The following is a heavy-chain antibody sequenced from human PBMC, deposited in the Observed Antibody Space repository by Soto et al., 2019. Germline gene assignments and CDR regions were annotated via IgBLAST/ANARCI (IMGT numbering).Heavy chain of an antibody. V-gene: IGHV4-34*12. D-gene: IGHD3-22*01. CDR2: IFYSGGT. CDR1: GGSFSGYY. CDR3: ARQASGYYYGWFDP. J-gene: IGHJ5*02. Sequence: SETLSLTCAVYGGSFSGYYWAWIRQSPGKGLEWIGTIFYSGGTFYTPSLKSRVTMSVDTSNNQFSLKLSSVTTADTAVYYCARQASGYYYGWFDPWGQGTLVTVSS.